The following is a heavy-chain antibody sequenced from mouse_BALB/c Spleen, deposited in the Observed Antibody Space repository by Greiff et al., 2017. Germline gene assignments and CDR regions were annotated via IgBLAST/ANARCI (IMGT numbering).Heavy chain of an antibody. CDR1: GFNIKDTY. Sequence: VQLKQSGAELVKPGASVKLSCTASGFNIKDTYMPWVKQRPEQGLEWIGRIDPANGNTKYDPKFQGKATITADTSSNTAYLQLSSLTSEDTAVYYCARTDGMDYWGQGTSVTVSS. CDR3: ARTDGMDY. J-gene: IGHJ4*01. CDR2: IDPANGNT. V-gene: IGHV14-3*02.